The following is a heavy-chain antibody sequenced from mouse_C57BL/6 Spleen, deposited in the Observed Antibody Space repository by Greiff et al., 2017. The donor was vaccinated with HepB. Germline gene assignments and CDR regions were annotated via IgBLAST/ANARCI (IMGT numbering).Heavy chain of an antibody. CDR2: IDPSDSET. J-gene: IGHJ4*01. Sequence: QVQLQQPGAELVRPGSSVKLSCKASGYTFTSYWMHWVKQRPIQGLEWIGNIDPSDSETHYNQKFKDKATLTVDKSSSTAYMQLSSLTSEDSAVYYCARSSRSWNYYAMDYWGQGTSVTVSS. D-gene: IGHD1-1*01. V-gene: IGHV1-52*01. CDR1: GYTFTSYW. CDR3: ARSSRSWNYYAMDY.